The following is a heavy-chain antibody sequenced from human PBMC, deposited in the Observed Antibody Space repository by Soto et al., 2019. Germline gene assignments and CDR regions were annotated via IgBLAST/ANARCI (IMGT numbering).Heavy chain of an antibody. CDR2: VYYSGST. CDR3: ARVLTYYDILTGYYPQYYFDY. Sequence: SETLSLTCTVSGGSVSSSSYYWGWVRQPPGKGLEWIGYVYYSGSTNYNPSLKSRVTISVDKSKNQFSLKLSSVTAADTAVYYCARVLTYYDILTGYYPQYYFDYWGQGTLVTVSS. CDR1: GGSVSSSSYY. J-gene: IGHJ4*02. V-gene: IGHV4-61*05. D-gene: IGHD3-9*01.